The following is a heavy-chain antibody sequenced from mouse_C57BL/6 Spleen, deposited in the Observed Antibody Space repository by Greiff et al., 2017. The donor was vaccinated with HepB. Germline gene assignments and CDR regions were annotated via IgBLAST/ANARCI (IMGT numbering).Heavy chain of an antibody. CDR1: GYTFTSYD. D-gene: IGHD1-1*01. V-gene: IGHV1-85*01. CDR2: IYPRDGST. Sequence: QVQLKESGPELVKPGASVKLSCKASGYTFTSYDINWVKQRPGQGLEWIGWIYPRDGSTKYNEKFKGKATLTVDTSSSTAYMELHSLTSEDSAVYFCAREGNYYGSSGYFDVWGTGTTVTVSS. CDR3: AREGNYYGSSGYFDV. J-gene: IGHJ1*03.